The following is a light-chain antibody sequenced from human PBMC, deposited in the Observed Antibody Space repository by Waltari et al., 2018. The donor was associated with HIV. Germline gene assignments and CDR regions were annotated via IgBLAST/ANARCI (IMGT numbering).Light chain of an antibody. CDR1: NSNIGNNF. CDR3: GTWDSSLNAVL. J-gene: IGLJ2*01. Sequence: QSVLTQPPSVSAAPGQKVTISCSGSNSNIGNNFVSWFQQLPGIAPKLLIYDNKKRPSGSPDRCSAPKSGTSATLGITGLQTGDEADYYCGTWDSSLNAVLFGGGTKLTVL. V-gene: IGLV1-51*01. CDR2: DNK.